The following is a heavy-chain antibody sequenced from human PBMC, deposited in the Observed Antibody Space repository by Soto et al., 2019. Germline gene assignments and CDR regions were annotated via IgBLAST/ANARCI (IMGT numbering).Heavy chain of an antibody. CDR1: GGTFSSYA. J-gene: IGHJ4*02. V-gene: IGHV1-69*13. CDR3: AHIFSGYASPVDY. Sequence: GASVKVSCKASGGTFSSYAISWVRQAPGQGLEWMGGIIPIFGTANYAQKFQGRVTITADESTSTAYMELSSLRSEDTAVYYCAHIFSGYASPVDYWGQGTLVTVSS. D-gene: IGHD3-22*01. CDR2: IIPIFGTA.